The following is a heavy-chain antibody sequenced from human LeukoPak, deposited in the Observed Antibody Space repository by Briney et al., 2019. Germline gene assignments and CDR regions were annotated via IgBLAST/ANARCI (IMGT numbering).Heavy chain of an antibody. CDR2: IKQDGSEK. V-gene: IGHV3-7*01. CDR3: ARDRGYGGS. D-gene: IGHD5-12*01. Sequence: GGSLRLSCAAAGFTFNTHNMNWFRQAPGKGLEWVANIKQDGSEKYYVDSVKGRFTISRDNAKNSLYLQMNSLRAEDTAVYYCARDRGYGGSWGKGTTVTVSS. J-gene: IGHJ6*04. CDR1: GFTFNTHN.